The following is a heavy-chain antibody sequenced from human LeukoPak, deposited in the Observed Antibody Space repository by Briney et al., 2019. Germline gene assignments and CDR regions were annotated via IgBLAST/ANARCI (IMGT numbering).Heavy chain of an antibody. D-gene: IGHD2-8*02. CDR2: MNPSDGST. CDR1: GYTFTSYY. J-gene: IGHJ4*02. Sequence: ASVKVSCKASGYTFTSYYIHWVRQAPGQGLEWMGIMNPSDGSTSYAQKFRGRVTMTRDTSTTTVYMEMSNLSSEDTAMYYCAKSRTTGSASSDCWGQGTLVTVSS. V-gene: IGHV1-46*01. CDR3: AKSRTTGSASSDC.